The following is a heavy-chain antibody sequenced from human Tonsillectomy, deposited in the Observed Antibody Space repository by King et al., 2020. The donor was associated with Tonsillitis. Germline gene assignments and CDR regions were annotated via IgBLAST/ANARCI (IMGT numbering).Heavy chain of an antibody. Sequence: VQLVESGGGLVQPGRSLRLSCTASGFTFGDYAMSWFRQAPGKGLEWVGFIRSKTYGGTTEYAASVKGRFTISRDDSKSIAYLQMNSLKTEDTAVYYCARSRGDYGGPPGVFDYWGQGTLVTVSS. CDR2: IRSKTYGGTT. D-gene: IGHD4-23*01. CDR1: GFTFGDYA. CDR3: ARSRGDYGGPPGVFDY. J-gene: IGHJ4*02. V-gene: IGHV3-49*03.